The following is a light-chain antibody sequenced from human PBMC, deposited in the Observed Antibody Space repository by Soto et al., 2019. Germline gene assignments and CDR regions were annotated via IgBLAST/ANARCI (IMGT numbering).Light chain of an antibody. CDR2: DTS. V-gene: IGKV3D-20*02. J-gene: IGKJ2*01. CDR3: QQSDSIPYT. Sequence: EIVLTQSPGTLSLSPGERATLSCRASQSLTNSFIAWYQQKPGQAPRLLIYDTSSRATGIPDRFSGSGSGTDFTLTISRLEPEDFATYYCQQSDSIPYTFGQGTKLEIK. CDR1: QSLTNSF.